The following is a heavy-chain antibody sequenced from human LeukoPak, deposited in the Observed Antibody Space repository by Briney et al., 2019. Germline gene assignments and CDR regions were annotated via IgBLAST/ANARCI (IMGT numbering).Heavy chain of an antibody. CDR2: IYTSGST. D-gene: IGHD2-15*01. CDR1: GGSISSYY. V-gene: IGHV4-4*09. CDR3: ARASIYCSGGSCYSAAFDY. J-gene: IGHJ4*02. Sequence: SETLSLTCTVSGGSISSYYWSWIRQPPGKGLEWIGYIYTSGSTNYNPSLKSRVTISVDTSKNQFSLKLSSVTAADTAVYYCARASIYCSGGSCYSAAFDYWGQGTLVTVSS.